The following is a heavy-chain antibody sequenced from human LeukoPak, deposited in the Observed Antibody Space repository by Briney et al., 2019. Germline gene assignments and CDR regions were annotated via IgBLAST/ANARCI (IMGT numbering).Heavy chain of an antibody. CDR3: ARDKVGYCSSTSCQGYYYYGMDV. D-gene: IGHD2-2*01. CDR1: GFTFGSYG. V-gene: IGHV3-48*03. Sequence: GGSLRLSCAASGFTFGSYGMNWVRQAPGKGLEWVSYISSSGSTIYYADSVKGRFTISRDNAKNSLYLQMNSLRAEDTAVYYCARDKVGYCSSTSCQGYYYYGMDVWGQGTTVTVSS. CDR2: ISSSGSTI. J-gene: IGHJ6*02.